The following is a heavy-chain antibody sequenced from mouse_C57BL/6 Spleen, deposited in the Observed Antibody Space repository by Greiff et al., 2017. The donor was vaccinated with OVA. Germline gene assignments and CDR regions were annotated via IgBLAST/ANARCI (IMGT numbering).Heavy chain of an antibody. CDR3: ARGTTVDY. CDR2: INPSSGYT. Sequence: QVQLQQSGAELARPGASVKMSCKASGYTFTSYTMYWVKQRPGQGLEWIGYINPSSGYTKYNQKFKDKATLTADKSSSTAYMQLSSLTSEDSAVYYCARGTTVDYWGQGTTLTVSS. J-gene: IGHJ2*01. V-gene: IGHV1-4*01. D-gene: IGHD1-1*01. CDR1: GYTFTSYT.